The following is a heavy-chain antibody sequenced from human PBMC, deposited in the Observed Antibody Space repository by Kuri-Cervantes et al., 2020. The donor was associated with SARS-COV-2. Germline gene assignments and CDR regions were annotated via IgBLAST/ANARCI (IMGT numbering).Heavy chain of an antibody. Sequence: GESLKISCAASGFDFSTYSMNWVRQAPGKGLEWVPSIVGPSNSYIYYADSVKGRFTMSRDNAKDSLYLQMNSLRADDTAVYYCARVYYYYGMDVWGQGTTVTVSS. CDR1: GFDFSTYS. CDR3: ARVYYYYGMDV. CDR2: IVGPSNSYI. J-gene: IGHJ6*02. V-gene: IGHV3-21*06.